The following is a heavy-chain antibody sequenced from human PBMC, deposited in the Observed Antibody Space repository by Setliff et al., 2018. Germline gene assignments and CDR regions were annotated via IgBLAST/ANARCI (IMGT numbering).Heavy chain of an antibody. CDR3: ASGGAGFFTSGR. CDR2: IYYSGST. Sequence: PSETLSLTCRVSGGSISSGNYYWGLIRQPPGKGLEWVATIYYSGSTYSNPSLKSRLIISVDAPDNQFSLKLNSVTAADTAVYYCASGGAGFFTSGRWGQGTLVTVSS. J-gene: IGHJ4*02. V-gene: IGHV4-39*01. CDR1: GGSISSGNYY. D-gene: IGHD3-3*01.